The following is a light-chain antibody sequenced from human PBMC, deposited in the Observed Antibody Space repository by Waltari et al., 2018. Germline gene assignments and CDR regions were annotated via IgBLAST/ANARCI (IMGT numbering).Light chain of an antibody. CDR2: SNN. Sequence: QSVLTQPPSASGTPGQGVTLSCSGSRSNIGTNPVNWYQQPPGTAPKVLIYSNNKRPSGVPDRFSGSKSGTSASLAVSGLQSEDEGDYYCATWDDSLNGVVFGGGTKLTVL. CDR3: ATWDDSLNGVV. V-gene: IGLV1-44*01. CDR1: RSNIGTNP. J-gene: IGLJ2*01.